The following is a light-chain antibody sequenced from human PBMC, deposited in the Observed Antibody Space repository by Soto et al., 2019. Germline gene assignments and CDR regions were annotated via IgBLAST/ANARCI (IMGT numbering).Light chain of an antibody. CDR1: SSNIGADHD. CDR2: GNK. J-gene: IGLJ3*02. CDR3: QSYDSSPKGV. V-gene: IGLV1-40*01. Sequence: QSVLTQPPSVSGAPGQRVTISCTGNSSNIGADHDVHWSQHLPGTAPKLLISGNKNRPSGVPDRFSGSTSGTSASLAITVVQADDEADYYCQSYDSSPKGVFGGGTKLTVL.